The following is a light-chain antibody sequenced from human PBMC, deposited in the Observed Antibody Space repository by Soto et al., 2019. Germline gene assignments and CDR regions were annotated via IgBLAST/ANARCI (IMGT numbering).Light chain of an antibody. CDR2: GAS. CDR1: QSGSSSY. V-gene: IGKV3-20*01. CDR3: QQCGSSPIT. Sequence: EIVLTQSPGTLSLSPGERATLSCRASQSGSSSYLAWYQQKPGQAPRLLIYGASSSATGIPDRFSGSGSGTDFTLTISRLEPEDFAVYYCQQCGSSPITFGQGTRLEIK. J-gene: IGKJ5*01.